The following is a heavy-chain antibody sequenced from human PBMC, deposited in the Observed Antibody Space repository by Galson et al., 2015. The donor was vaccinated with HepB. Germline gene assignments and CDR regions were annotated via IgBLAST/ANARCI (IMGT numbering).Heavy chain of an antibody. J-gene: IGHJ4*02. CDR3: ARVQGIAVAGAGYYFDY. Sequence: SLRLSCAASGFTFSSYSMNWVRQAPGKGLEWVSSISSSSSYIYYADSVKGRFTISRDNAKNSLYLQMNSLRAEDTAVYYCARVQGIAVAGAGYYFDYWGQGTLVTVSS. CDR2: ISSSSSYI. V-gene: IGHV3-21*01. D-gene: IGHD6-19*01. CDR1: GFTFSSYS.